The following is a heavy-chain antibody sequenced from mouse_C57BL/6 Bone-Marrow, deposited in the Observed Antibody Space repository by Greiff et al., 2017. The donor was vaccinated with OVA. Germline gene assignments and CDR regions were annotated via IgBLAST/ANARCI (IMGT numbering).Heavy chain of an antibody. J-gene: IGHJ2*01. D-gene: IGHD1-1*01. Sequence: DVKLVESGGGLVQSGRSLRLSCATSGFTFSDFYMEWVRQAPGKGLEWIAASRNKANDYTTEYSASVKGRFIVSRDTSQSILYLQMNALRAEDTAIYYCARSRFLYYFDYWGQGTTLTVSS. CDR2: SRNKANDYTT. CDR3: ARSRFLYYFDY. V-gene: IGHV7-1*01. CDR1: GFTFSDFY.